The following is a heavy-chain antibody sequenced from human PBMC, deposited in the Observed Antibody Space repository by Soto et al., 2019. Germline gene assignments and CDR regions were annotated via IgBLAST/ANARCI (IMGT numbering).Heavy chain of an antibody. CDR3: VKGTLGTYGHVYFEH. CDR1: GFTFSSYA. J-gene: IGHJ4*02. Sequence: GGALRLSRAASGFTFSSYAMSWVRQAPGKGLEWVSAISGIGGSTYYADSVKGRFTISRDNSKDQVVLTLTDVDPADTATYYCVKGTLGTYGHVYFEHWGQGTLVTVSS. D-gene: IGHD3-16*01. V-gene: IGHV3-23*01. CDR2: ISGIGGST.